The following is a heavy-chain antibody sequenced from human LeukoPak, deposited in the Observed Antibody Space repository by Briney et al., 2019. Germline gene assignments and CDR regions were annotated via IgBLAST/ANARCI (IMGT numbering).Heavy chain of an antibody. CDR3: ARLRGWLPNYYFDF. D-gene: IGHD6-19*01. J-gene: IGHJ4*02. CDR2: IKQDGSEK. V-gene: IGHV3-7*01. CDR1: GFTFSSYG. Sequence: AGGSLRLSCAASGFTFSSYGMHWVRQAPGKGLEWVANIKQDGSEKYYVDSVKGRFTISRDNAKNSLYLQMNSLRAEDTAVYYCARLRGWLPNYYFDFWGQGTLVTVSS.